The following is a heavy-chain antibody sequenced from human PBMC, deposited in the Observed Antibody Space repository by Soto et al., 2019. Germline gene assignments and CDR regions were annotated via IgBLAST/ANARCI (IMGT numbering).Heavy chain of an antibody. CDR2: INGGNGNT. D-gene: IGHD2-2*01. CDR3: ARADCSSNTCYFYYSMDV. Sequence: SVKVSCKASGYTLSTYAMHWVRQAPGQRPEWMGWINGGNGNTKYSQRFQGRVTITRDTSASTDYMELSSLTSEDTAVYYCARADCSSNTCYFYYSMDVWGQGTTVTVSS. V-gene: IGHV1-3*01. CDR1: GYTLSTYA. J-gene: IGHJ6*02.